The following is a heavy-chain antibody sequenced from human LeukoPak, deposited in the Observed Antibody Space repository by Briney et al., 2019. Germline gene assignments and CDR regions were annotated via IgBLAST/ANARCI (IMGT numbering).Heavy chain of an antibody. CDR1: GGSISSGGYY. V-gene: IGHV4-30-2*01. CDR2: IFHSGST. CDR3: ARGGQSSIAARPDAGSWFDP. J-gene: IGHJ5*02. D-gene: IGHD6-6*01. Sequence: SQTLSLTCTVSGGSISSGGYYWSWIRQPPGKGLEWIGYIFHSGSTYYNPSLKSRVTISVDRSKNQFSLKLSSVTAADTAVYYCARGGQSSIAARPDAGSWFDPWGQGTLVTVSS.